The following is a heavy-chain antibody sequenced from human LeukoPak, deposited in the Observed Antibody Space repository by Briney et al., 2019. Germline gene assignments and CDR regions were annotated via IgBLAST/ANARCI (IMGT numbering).Heavy chain of an antibody. V-gene: IGHV1-18*01. CDR1: GYTFTTYG. D-gene: IGHD3-10*01. J-gene: IGHJ4*02. CDR3: ARDYYYGSGSYSGPDTDH. Sequence: GASVKVSCKASGYTFTTYGISWVRQAPGQGLEWMGWISGYNGNTNYALKFQGRVTMTTDTSTSTAYMELRSLRSDDTAVYYCARDYYYGSGSYSGPDTDHWGQGTLVTVSS. CDR2: ISGYNGNT.